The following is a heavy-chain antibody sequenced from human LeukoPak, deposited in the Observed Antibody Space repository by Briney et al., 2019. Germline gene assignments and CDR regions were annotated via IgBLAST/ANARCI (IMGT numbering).Heavy chain of an antibody. J-gene: IGHJ4*02. CDR3: ASHYYDTTGSFDY. Sequence: GASVKVSCKASGYTFTGYYMHWVRQAPGQGLEWMGWINPNTGDTNYAQNFQGRVTMTRDTSISTAYMELSRLRSDDTAVYYCASHYYDTTGSFDYWRQGTLVSVSS. CDR2: INPNTGDT. V-gene: IGHV1-2*02. CDR1: GYTFTGYY. D-gene: IGHD3-22*01.